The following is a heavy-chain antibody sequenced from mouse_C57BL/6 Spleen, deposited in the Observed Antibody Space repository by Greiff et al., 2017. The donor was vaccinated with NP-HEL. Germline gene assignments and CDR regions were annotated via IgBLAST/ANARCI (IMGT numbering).Heavy chain of an antibody. CDR1: GYTFTSYW. D-gene: IGHD1-1*01. J-gene: IGHJ4*01. CDR3: ARPTVGGNAMDY. CDR2: INPSNGGT. Sequence: VKLKQPGTELVKPGASVTLSCKASGYTFTSYWMHWVKQRPGQGLEWIGNINPSNGGTNYNEKFKSKATLTVDKSSSTAYMQLSSLTSEDSAVYYCARPTVGGNAMDYWGQGTSVTVSS. V-gene: IGHV1-53*01.